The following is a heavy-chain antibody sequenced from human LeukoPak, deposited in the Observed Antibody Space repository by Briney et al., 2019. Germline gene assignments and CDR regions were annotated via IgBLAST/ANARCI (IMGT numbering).Heavy chain of an antibody. CDR3: AKSGGLSGSGRLAMDV. D-gene: IGHD3-10*01. CDR1: GFTFSTYA. V-gene: IGHV3-23*01. Sequence: GGSLRLSCAASGFTFSTYAMSWVRLAAGKGLEWVSGISGSGGSTYYADSVKGRFTSSRDNSNNTLYVQMNSLRVEDTAVYYCAKSGGLSGSGRLAMDVWGQGTTVTVAS. J-gene: IGHJ6*02. CDR2: ISGSGGST.